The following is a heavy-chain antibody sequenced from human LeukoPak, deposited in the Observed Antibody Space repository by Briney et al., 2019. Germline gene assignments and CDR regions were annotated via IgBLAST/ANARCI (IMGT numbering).Heavy chain of an antibody. D-gene: IGHD1-14*01. V-gene: IGHV4-59*12. Sequence: DPSETLSLTCTVSGGSISSYYWGWIRQPPGKGLEWIGYIYYSGSTNYNPSLKSRVVISVDTSKNQISLNLSSVTAVDTAVYYCARETVFRIDPWGQGTLVTVSS. CDR3: ARETVFRIDP. J-gene: IGHJ5*02. CDR1: GGSISSYY. CDR2: IYYSGST.